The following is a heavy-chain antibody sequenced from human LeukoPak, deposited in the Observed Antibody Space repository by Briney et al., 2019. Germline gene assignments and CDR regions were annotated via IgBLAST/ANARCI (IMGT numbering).Heavy chain of an antibody. CDR3: ARGGTRITIVGVVINDFDY. J-gene: IGHJ4*02. V-gene: IGHV4-30-4*08. Sequence: SETLSLTCTVSGGSISSGDYYWSWIRQPPGKGLEWIGYIYYSGSTYCNPSLKSRVTISVDTPRNQFSLKLRSVTAADTAVYYCARGGTRITIVGVVINDFDYWGQGTLVTVSS. D-gene: IGHD3-3*01. CDR1: GGSISSGDYY. CDR2: IYYSGST.